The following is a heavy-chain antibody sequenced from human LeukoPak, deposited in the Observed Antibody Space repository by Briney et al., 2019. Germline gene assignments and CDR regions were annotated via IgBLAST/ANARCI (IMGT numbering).Heavy chain of an antibody. CDR2: ISAYNGNT. CDR1: GYTFTSYG. V-gene: IGHV1-18*01. Sequence: GASVKVSCKASGYTFTSYGISWVRQAPGQGLEWMGWISAYNGNTNYAQKLQGRVTMTTDTSTSTAYMELRSLRSDDTAVYYCAKEEVRYNWNYRPMKDVWGQGTTVTVSS. J-gene: IGHJ6*02. D-gene: IGHD1-7*01. CDR3: AKEEVRYNWNYRPMKDV.